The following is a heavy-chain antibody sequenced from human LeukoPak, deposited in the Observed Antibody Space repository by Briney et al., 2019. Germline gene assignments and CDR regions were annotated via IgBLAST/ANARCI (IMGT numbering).Heavy chain of an antibody. Sequence: SETLSLTCTVSGGSISSYYWSWIRQPPGKGLEWIGYIYYSGSTNYNPSLKSRVTISVDTSKNQFSLKLSSVTAADTAVYYCARSLAARLFDYWGQGTLSPSPQ. CDR3: ARSLAARLFDY. D-gene: IGHD6-6*01. V-gene: IGHV4-59*08. J-gene: IGHJ4*02. CDR1: GGSISSYY. CDR2: IYYSGST.